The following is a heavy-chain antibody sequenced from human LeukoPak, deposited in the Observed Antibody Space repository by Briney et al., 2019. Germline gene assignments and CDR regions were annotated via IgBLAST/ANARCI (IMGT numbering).Heavy chain of an antibody. V-gene: IGHV1-8*01. CDR3: ARGSPPNYYGPGSYLLGFDP. CDR1: GYTFTSYD. CDR2: MNPNSGNT. Sequence: GASVKVSCKASGYTFTSYDINWVRQATGQGLEWMGWMNPNSGNTGYAQKFQGRVTMTRSTSISTAYMELSSLRSEDTAVYYCARGSPPNYYGPGSYLLGFDPWGQGTLLTVSS. J-gene: IGHJ5*02. D-gene: IGHD3-10*01.